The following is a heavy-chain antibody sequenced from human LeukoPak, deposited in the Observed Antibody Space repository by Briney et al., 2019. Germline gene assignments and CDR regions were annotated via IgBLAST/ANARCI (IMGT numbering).Heavy chain of an antibody. V-gene: IGHV4-59*12. CDR3: AREPSSSGWNFEY. CDR1: GGSISSYY. CDR2: IYYSGST. Sequence: SETLSLTCTVSGGSISSYYWSWIRQPPGKGLEWIGYIYYSGSTYYNPSLKSRVTISVDTSKNQFSLKLSSVTAADTAVYYCAREPSSSGWNFEYWGQGTLVTVSS. D-gene: IGHD6-19*01. J-gene: IGHJ4*01.